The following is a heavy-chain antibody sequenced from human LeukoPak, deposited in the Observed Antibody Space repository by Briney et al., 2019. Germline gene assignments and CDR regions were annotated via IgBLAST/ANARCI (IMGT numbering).Heavy chain of an antibody. Sequence: KASETLSLTCAVYGGSFNGYYWSWIRQPPGKGLEWIGEINHSGSTNYNPSLKGRVTISVDTSKNQFSLKLSSVTAADTAVYYCARAHSSGYYYNDYWGQGTLVTVSS. CDR2: INHSGST. V-gene: IGHV4-34*01. CDR1: GGSFNGYY. CDR3: ARAHSSGYYYNDY. D-gene: IGHD3-22*01. J-gene: IGHJ4*02.